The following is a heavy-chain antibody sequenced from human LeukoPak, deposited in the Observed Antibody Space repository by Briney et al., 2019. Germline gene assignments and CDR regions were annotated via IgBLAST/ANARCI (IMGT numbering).Heavy chain of an antibody. D-gene: IGHD6-19*01. CDR2: IIPILGIA. CDR3: ARDRLAVAGLYYFDY. CDR1: GGTFSSYA. V-gene: IGHV1-69*04. J-gene: IGHJ4*02. Sequence: SVTVSCKASGGTFSSYAISWVRQAPGQGLEWMGRIIPILGIANYAQKFPGRVTITADKSTSTAYMELSSLRSEDTAVYYCARDRLAVAGLYYFDYWGQGTLVTVSS.